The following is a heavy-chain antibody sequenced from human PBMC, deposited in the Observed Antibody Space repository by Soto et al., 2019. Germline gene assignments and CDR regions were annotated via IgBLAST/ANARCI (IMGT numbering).Heavy chain of an antibody. CDR3: ASYSSTEDVIRFDP. CDR2: IWYDGSNK. Sequence: GGSLRLSCAASGFTFSSYGMHWVRQAPGKGLEWVAVIWYDGSNKYYADSVKGRFTISRDNSKNTLYLQMNSLRAEDTAVYYCASYSSTEDVIRFDPWGQGTLVTVSS. J-gene: IGHJ5*02. V-gene: IGHV3-33*01. CDR1: GFTFSSYG. D-gene: IGHD6-13*01.